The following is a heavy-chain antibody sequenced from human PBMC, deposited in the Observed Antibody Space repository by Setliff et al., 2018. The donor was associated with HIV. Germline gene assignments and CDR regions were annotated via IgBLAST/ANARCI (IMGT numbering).Heavy chain of an antibody. CDR3: AKGAGFYGDYTFDY. Sequence: SETLSLTCTVSGASISSHYWSWIRQSPGRELEWIGYIYSTGGTNYNPSLQSRVSISMDASKNKFSLKVTPVTSADTAVYYCAKGAGFYGDYTFDYWGQGHLVTVSS. CDR1: GASISSHY. J-gene: IGHJ4*02. V-gene: IGHV4-59*11. D-gene: IGHD4-17*01. CDR2: IYSTGGT.